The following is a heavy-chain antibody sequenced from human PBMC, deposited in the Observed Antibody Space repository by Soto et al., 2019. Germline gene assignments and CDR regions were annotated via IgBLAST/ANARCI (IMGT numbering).Heavy chain of an antibody. V-gene: IGHV3-23*01. Sequence: EVQLLESGGGLVQPGGSLRLSCAASGFTFSSYAMSWVRQAPGKGLEWVSAISGSGGSTYYADSVKGRFTISRDNSKNPLYLQMNSLRAEDTAVYYCAKDTLMTTVTTDGDYWGQGTLVTVSS. CDR2: ISGSGGST. D-gene: IGHD4-17*01. J-gene: IGHJ4*02. CDR1: GFTFSSYA. CDR3: AKDTLMTTVTTDGDY.